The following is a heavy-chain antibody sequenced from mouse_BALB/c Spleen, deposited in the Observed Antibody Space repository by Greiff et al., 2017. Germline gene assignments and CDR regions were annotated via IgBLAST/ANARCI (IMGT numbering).Heavy chain of an antibody. D-gene: IGHD2-3*01. CDR2: IWTGGGT. Sequence: VQLQESGPGLVAPSQSLSITCTVSGFSLTSYDISWIRQPPGKGLEWLGVIWTGGGTNYNSAFMSRLSISKDNSKSQVFLKMNSLQTDDTAIYYCVRGDGYYDFDYWGQGTTLTVSS. CDR1: GFSLTSYD. J-gene: IGHJ2*01. CDR3: VRGDGYYDFDY. V-gene: IGHV2-9-2*01.